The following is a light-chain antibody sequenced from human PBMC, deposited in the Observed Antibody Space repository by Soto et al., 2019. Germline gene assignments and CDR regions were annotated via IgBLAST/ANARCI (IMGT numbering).Light chain of an antibody. Sequence: DIVMTQSPATLSLSPGERATLSCWASETVATNLAWYQQKPGQAPRLLISGASTRAAGISDRFRGSGSGTEFTLTISSLRSEDSAIYYCQQYFEWPPMTFGQGTKVEI. V-gene: IGKV3-15*01. CDR2: GAS. J-gene: IGKJ1*01. CDR3: QQYFEWPPMT. CDR1: ETVATN.